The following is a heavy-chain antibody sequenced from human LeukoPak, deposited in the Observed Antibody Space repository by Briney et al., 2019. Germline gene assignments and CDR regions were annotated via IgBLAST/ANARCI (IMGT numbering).Heavy chain of an antibody. D-gene: IGHD3-10*01. V-gene: IGHV3-23*01. CDR3: AKAVTMVRGVIITTYYYGMDV. Sequence: GGSLRLSCAASGFTFSSYAMSWVRQAPGKGLEWVSAISGSGGSTYYADSVKGRFTVSRDNSKNTLYLQMNSLRAEDTAVYYCAKAVTMVRGVIITTYYYGMDVWGQGTTVTVSS. J-gene: IGHJ6*02. CDR1: GFTFSSYA. CDR2: ISGSGGST.